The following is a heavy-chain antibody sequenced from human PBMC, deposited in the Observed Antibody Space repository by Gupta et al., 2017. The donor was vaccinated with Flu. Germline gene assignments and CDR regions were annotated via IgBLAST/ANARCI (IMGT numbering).Heavy chain of an antibody. V-gene: IGHV2-5*01. Sequence: SGVGVGWIRQPPGKALEWLAIIYWNDDKRYSPSLNSRLTITKDTSKNQVVLTMTKMDPVDTGTYYCSYRGQHLPRGWFDVWGQGTLVPVS. J-gene: IGHJ5*02. CDR2: IYWNDDK. CDR1: SGVG. CDR3: SYRGQHLPRGWFDV. D-gene: IGHD6-13*01.